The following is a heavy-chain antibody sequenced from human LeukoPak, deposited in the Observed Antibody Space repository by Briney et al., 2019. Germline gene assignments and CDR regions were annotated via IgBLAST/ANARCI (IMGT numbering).Heavy chain of an antibody. D-gene: IGHD6-6*01. CDR1: GFTFSSYG. Sequence: GGSLRLSCAASGFTFSSYGMHWVRQAPGKGLEGVAVIWYDGSNKYYADSVKGRFTISRDNSKNTLYLQMNSLRAEDTAVYYCARSSSSWYYYYGMDVWGQGTTVTVSS. V-gene: IGHV3-33*01. J-gene: IGHJ6*02. CDR2: IWYDGSNK. CDR3: ARSSSSWYYYYGMDV.